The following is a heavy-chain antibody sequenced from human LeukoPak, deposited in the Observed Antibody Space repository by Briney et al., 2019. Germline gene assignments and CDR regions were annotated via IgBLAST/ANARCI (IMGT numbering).Heavy chain of an antibody. V-gene: IGHV4-59*01. CDR1: GGSISSYY. J-gene: IGHJ4*02. Sequence: SETLSLTCTVSGGSISSYYWSWIRQPPGKGLEWIGYIYYSGSTNYNPSLKSRVTISADTSKNQFSLKLSSVTAADTAVYYCARGGYSYGDDYWGQGTLVTVSS. D-gene: IGHD5-18*01. CDR3: ARGGYSYGDDY. CDR2: IYYSGST.